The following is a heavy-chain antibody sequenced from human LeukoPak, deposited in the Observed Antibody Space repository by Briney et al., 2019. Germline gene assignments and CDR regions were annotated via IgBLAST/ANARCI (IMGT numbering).Heavy chain of an antibody. Sequence: SQTLSLICTVSGDSMSRAGYYWSWIRQPPGKGLEWIGEINHSGSTNYNPFLKSRVTISVDTSKNQFSLKLSSMTAADTAVYYCARPPPYSSSWYGYWGQGTLVPVPS. CDR2: INHSGST. D-gene: IGHD6-13*01. V-gene: IGHV4-34*01. CDR3: ARPPPYSSSWYGY. CDR1: GDSMSRAGYY. J-gene: IGHJ4*02.